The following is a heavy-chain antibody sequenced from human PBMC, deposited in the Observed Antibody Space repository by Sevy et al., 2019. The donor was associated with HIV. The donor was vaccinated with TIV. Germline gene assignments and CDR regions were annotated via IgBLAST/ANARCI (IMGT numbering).Heavy chain of an antibody. CDR3: VRDERAIASHFDY. CDR2: FDRTAIT. D-gene: IGHD2-21*01. CDR1: GFTLSSYT. J-gene: IGHJ4*02. Sequence: GGSLRLSCEASGFTLSSYTMNWVRQSPEKGLEWVATFDRTAITHYAGSVKGRFFISRDTAKNSLFLQMNSLRDDDTAMYFCVRDERAIASHFDYWGRGTLVTVSS. V-gene: IGHV3-48*02.